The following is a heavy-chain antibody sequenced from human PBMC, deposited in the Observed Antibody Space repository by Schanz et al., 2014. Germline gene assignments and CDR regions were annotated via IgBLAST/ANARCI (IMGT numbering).Heavy chain of an antibody. CDR3: LKQYSVRGVVYREQVEN. D-gene: IGHD5-12*01. V-gene: IGHV3-30*03. CDR1: CLKKKTHA. Sequence: VQLVESGGGLVKDYYPERISYAVFCLKKKTHAMHWVRQAPGKGLEWMALVSSDGNNDYYTDSVKGRFTISRDNSKKEVQQQMRCRREENMALYERLKQYSVRGVVYREQVENWGKGMLDT. CDR2: VSSDGNND. J-gene: IGHJ4*03.